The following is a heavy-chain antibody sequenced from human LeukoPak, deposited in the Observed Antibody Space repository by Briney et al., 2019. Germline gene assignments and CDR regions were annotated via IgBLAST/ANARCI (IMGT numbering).Heavy chain of an antibody. Sequence: GGSLRLSCAASGFTFSSYGMHWVRQAPGKGLEWVAFIWYDGSNKYYADSVKGRFTISRDDSKNTLYLQMNSLRTEDTAVYYCARSFGDSSWYYYSFDYWGQGTLVTVSS. D-gene: IGHD6-13*01. CDR3: ARSFGDSSWYYYSFDY. V-gene: IGHV3-30*02. CDR2: IWYDGSNK. CDR1: GFTFSSYG. J-gene: IGHJ4*02.